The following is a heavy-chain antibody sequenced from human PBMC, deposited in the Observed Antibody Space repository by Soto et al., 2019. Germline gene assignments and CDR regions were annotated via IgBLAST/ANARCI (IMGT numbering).Heavy chain of an antibody. CDR2: VSGGGGRT. CDR1: GFTFSSYA. CDR3: VRDNDCWSGPRVGFDP. J-gene: IGHJ5*02. Sequence: GGSLRLSCAASGFTFSSYAMSWVRQAPGKGLEWVAAVSGGGGRTSYANSVKGRFSISRDKPNNTLYLKMNSLRAEDTAVYYCVRDNDCWSGPRVGFDPWGRGP. V-gene: IGHV3-23*01. D-gene: IGHD3-3*01.